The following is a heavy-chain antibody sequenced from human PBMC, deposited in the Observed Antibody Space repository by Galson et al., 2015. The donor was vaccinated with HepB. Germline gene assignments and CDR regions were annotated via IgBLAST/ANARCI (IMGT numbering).Heavy chain of an antibody. CDR2: INPNSGGT. D-gene: IGHD3-10*01. CDR3: ARAPITMVRGGAAFDI. J-gene: IGHJ3*02. CDR1: GYTFTGYY. V-gene: IGHV1-2*06. Sequence: SVKVSCKASGYTFTGYYMHWVRQAPGQGLEWMGRINPNSGGTNYAQKFQGRVTMTRDTSISTAYMELSRLRSDDTAVYYCARAPITMVRGGAAFDIWGQGTMVTVSS.